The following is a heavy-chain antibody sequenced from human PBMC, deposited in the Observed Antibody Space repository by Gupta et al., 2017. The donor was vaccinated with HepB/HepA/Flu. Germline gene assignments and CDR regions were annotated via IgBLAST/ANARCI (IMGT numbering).Heavy chain of an antibody. CDR1: GFTFSSYW. J-gene: IGHJ6*03. Sequence: EVQLVESGGGLVQPGGSLRLSCAASGFTFSSYWMSLVRQAPGKGLEWVANIKQDGSEKYYVDSVKGRFTISRDNAKNSLYLQMNSLRAEDTAVYYCARAATRTYYDFWSGYSLYMDVWGKGTTVTVSS. CDR3: ARAATRTYYDFWSGYSLYMDV. D-gene: IGHD3-3*01. V-gene: IGHV3-7*01. CDR2: IKQDGSEK.